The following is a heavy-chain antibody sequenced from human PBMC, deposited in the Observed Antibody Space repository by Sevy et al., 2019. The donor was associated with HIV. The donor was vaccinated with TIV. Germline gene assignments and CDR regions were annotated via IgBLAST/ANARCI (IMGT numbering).Heavy chain of an antibody. V-gene: IGHV3-23*01. CDR2: IRISGGNT. J-gene: IGHJ4*02. CDR3: AKEWTQGGDWYGELDY. D-gene: IGHD6-19*01. Sequence: GGSLRLSCAASGFTFSNYAMSWVRQAPGKGLEWVSSIRISGGNTYYADPVKGRSTMSRDNSKNTLYLQMNSLRAEATTVDYWAKEWTQGGDWYGELDYWGQGSLVTVSS. CDR1: GFTFSNYA.